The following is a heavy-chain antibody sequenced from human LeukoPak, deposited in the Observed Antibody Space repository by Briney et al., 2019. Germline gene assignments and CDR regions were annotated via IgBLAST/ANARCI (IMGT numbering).Heavy chain of an antibody. V-gene: IGHV3-53*01. CDR2: IYSGGST. CDR3: AKVKLRPGGSFDY. D-gene: IGHD1-26*01. J-gene: IGHJ4*02. Sequence: GGSLRLSCAASGFTVSSNYMSWVRQAPGKGLEWVSVIYSGGSTYYADSVKGRFTISRDNAKNSLYLQMNSLRAEDTAVYYCAKVKLRPGGSFDYWGQGTLVTVSS. CDR1: GFTVSSNY.